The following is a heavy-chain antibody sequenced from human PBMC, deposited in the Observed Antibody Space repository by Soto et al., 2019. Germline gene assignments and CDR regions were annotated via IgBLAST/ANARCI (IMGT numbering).Heavy chain of an antibody. CDR1: GGSISGYY. V-gene: IGHV4-59*01. J-gene: IGHJ4*02. Sequence: PSETLSLTCTFSGGSISGYYWSWIRQPPGKGLEWIGYIYYSGSTNYNPSLKSRVTISVDTSKNQFSLKLSSVTAADTAVYYCARGYSSGWLIDYWGQGTLVTVSS. CDR2: IYYSGST. D-gene: IGHD6-19*01. CDR3: ARGYSSGWLIDY.